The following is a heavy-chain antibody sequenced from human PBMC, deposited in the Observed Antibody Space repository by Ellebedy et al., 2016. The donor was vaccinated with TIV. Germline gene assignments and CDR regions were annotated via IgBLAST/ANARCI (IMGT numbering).Heavy chain of an antibody. CDR3: ARGHMTTVTTLDY. J-gene: IGHJ4*02. CDR2: IYYSGST. CDR1: GGSISSSSYY. Sequence: SETLSLXCTVSGGSISSSSYYWGWIRQPPGKGLEWIGSIYYSGSTYYNPSLKSRVTISVDTSKNQFSLKLSSVTAADTAVYYCARGHMTTVTTLDYWGQGTLVTVSS. V-gene: IGHV4-39*07. D-gene: IGHD4-17*01.